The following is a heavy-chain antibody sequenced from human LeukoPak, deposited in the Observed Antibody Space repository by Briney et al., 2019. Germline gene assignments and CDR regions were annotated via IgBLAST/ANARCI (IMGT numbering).Heavy chain of an antibody. CDR2: ISYDGSNK. J-gene: IGHJ4*02. Sequence: GGSLRLSCAAAGFTFSSYAMHWVRQAPGKGLEWVAVISYDGSNKYYADSVKGRFTISRDNSKNTLYLQMNSLRAEDTAVYYCARGLYYYDSSGYIGWGQGTLVTVSS. V-gene: IGHV3-30-3*01. D-gene: IGHD3-22*01. CDR1: GFTFSSYA. CDR3: ARGLYYYDSSGYIG.